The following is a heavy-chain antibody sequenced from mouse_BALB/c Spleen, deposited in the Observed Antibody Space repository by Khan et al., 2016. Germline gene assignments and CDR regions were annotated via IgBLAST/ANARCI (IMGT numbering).Heavy chain of an antibody. CDR1: GFDFSRYW. V-gene: IGHV4-1*02. J-gene: IGHJ1*01. CDR3: ASTFWYFDV. CDR2: INPDSSTI. Sequence: EVKLLESGGGLVQPGGSLKLSCAAPGFDFSRYWMSLVRQAPGKGLEWIGEINPDSSTINYTPSLKDKFIISRDNAKNTLYLQMRRLRSEDTALYYCASTFWYFDVWGAGTTVTVSP.